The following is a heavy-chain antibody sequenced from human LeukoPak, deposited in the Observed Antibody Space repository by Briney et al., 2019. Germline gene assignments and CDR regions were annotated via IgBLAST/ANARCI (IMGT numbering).Heavy chain of an antibody. CDR3: SREYPTSGFDP. J-gene: IGHJ5*02. CDR2: ISATGSPR. V-gene: IGHV3-48*03. CDR1: GFTFSSYE. Sequence: GSLRPSCAASGFTFSSYEMNWVRQAPGKGLEWISYISATGSPRDYADSVEGRITIFRDNAKNSLYLQMNSLRVEDTAVYYCSREYPTSGFDPWGQGTLVTVSS.